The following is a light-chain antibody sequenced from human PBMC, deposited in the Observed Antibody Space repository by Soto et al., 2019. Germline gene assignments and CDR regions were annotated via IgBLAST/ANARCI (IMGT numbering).Light chain of an antibody. CDR1: QTISNTY. CDR3: QQYGSSPRK. CDR2: GAS. Sequence: EIVLTQSPGTLSLSPGETATLSCRASQTISNTYLAWYQQKPGQAPRLLIYGASTRATGIPGRFSGSGSGTDFTLTVNRLEPEDFAVYYGQQYGSSPRKFGQGNKVEI. V-gene: IGKV3-20*01. J-gene: IGKJ1*01.